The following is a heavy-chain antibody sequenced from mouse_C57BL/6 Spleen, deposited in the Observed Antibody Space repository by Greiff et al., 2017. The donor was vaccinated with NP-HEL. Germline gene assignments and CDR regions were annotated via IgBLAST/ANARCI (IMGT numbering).Heavy chain of an antibody. CDR1: GYTFTSYW. D-gene: IGHD4-1*01. CDR3: ASPSLTGTRGWYLDV. V-gene: IGHV1-59*01. Sequence: QVQLQQPGAELVRPGTSVKLSCKASGYTFTSYWMHWVKQRPGQGLEWIGVIDPSDSYTNYNQKFKGKATLTVDTSSSTAYMQLSSLTSEDSAVYSCASPSLTGTRGWYLDVWGTGTTVTVSS. CDR2: IDPSDSYT. J-gene: IGHJ1*03.